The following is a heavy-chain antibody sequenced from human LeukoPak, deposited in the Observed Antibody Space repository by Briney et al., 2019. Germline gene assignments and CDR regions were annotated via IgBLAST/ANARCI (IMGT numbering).Heavy chain of an antibody. D-gene: IGHD2-21*02. CDR2: INHSGST. CDR3: ARHFGDRYYFDY. V-gene: IGHV4-34*01. CDR1: GGSFSGYY. J-gene: IGHJ4*02. Sequence: SETLSLTCAVYGGSFSGYYWSWIRQPPGKGLEWIGEINHSGSTNYNPSLKSRVTISVDTSKNQFSLKLSSVTAADTAVYYCARHFGDRYYFDYWGQGTLVTVSS.